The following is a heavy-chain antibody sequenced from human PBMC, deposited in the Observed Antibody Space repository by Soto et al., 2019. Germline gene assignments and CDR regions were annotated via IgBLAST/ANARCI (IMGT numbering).Heavy chain of an antibody. V-gene: IGHV3-30-3*01. J-gene: IGHJ4*02. CDR3: ARVRVATMHHFDY. D-gene: IGHD5-12*01. CDR1: GFTFSSYA. CDR2: ISYDGSNK. Sequence: PGGSLRLSCAASGFTFSSYAMHWVRQAPGKGLEWVAVISYDGSNKYYADSVKGRFTISRDNSKNTLYLQMNSLRAEDTAVYYCARVRVATMHHFDYWGQGTLVTVSS.